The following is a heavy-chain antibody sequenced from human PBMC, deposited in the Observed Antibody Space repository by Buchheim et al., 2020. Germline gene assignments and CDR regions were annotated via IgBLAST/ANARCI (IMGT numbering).Heavy chain of an antibody. CDR3: ARDGMFTKFDS. D-gene: IGHD2-8*01. CDR1: GGSINSGDYY. J-gene: IGHJ4*02. V-gene: IGHV4-30-4*01. Sequence: QVQLQESSPVLVKPSQTLSLTCTVSGGSINSGDYYWSWIRQPPGKGLERIGYIYYSGSTYYNPSLKSRLIISIDTSKNQFSLKLSSVTAADTAVYYCARDGMFTKFDSWGKGTLVTVSS. CDR2: IYYSGST.